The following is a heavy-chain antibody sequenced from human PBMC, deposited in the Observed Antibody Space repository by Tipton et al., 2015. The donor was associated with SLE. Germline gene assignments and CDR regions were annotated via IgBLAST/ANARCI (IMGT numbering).Heavy chain of an antibody. Sequence: LRLSCTVSGGSISSSSYSWGWIRQPPGKGLEWIGSIYYSGSTYYNPSLKSRVTISVDTSKNQFSLKLSAVTAADTAVYCCARGIAVAGTFDYWGQGTLVTVSS. CDR3: ARGIAVAGTFDY. CDR2: IYYSGST. D-gene: IGHD6-19*01. CDR1: GGSISSSSYS. J-gene: IGHJ4*02. V-gene: IGHV4-39*01.